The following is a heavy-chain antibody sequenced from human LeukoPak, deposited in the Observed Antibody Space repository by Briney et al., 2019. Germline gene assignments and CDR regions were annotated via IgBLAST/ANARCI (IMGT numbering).Heavy chain of an antibody. V-gene: IGHV4-38-2*02. CDR1: GYSISSGYY. CDR3: ARDGVYSSSSGWFDP. Sequence: SETLSLTCTVSGYSISSGYYWGWIRQPPGKGLEWIGSIYHSGSTYYNPSLKSRVTISVDTSKNQFSLKLSSVTAADTAVYYCARDGVYSSSSGWFDPWGQGTLVTVSS. D-gene: IGHD6-6*01. J-gene: IGHJ5*02. CDR2: IYHSGST.